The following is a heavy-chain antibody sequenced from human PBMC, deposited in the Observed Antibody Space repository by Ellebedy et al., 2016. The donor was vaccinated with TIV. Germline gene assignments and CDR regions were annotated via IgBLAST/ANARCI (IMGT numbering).Heavy chain of an antibody. CDR2: IIPIFGTA. J-gene: IGHJ5*02. Sequence: AASVKVSCKASGGTFSSYAISWVRQAPGQGLEWMGGIIPIFGTANYEQKFQGRVTSTADESTRTADMELSSLRSEDTAVYYCASFKYYYDSSGYHRWFDPWGQGTLVTVSS. D-gene: IGHD3-22*01. V-gene: IGHV1-69*13. CDR1: GGTFSSYA. CDR3: ASFKYYYDSSGYHRWFDP.